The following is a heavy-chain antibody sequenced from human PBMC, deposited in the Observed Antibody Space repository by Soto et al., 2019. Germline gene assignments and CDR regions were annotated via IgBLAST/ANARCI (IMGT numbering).Heavy chain of an antibody. CDR3: ARVVNCISTSCYNDY. CDR1: GGTFSSYA. J-gene: IGHJ4*02. D-gene: IGHD2-2*02. V-gene: IGHV1-69*13. CDR2: IIPIFGTA. Sequence: SVKGSCKASGGTFSSYAISWVRQAPGQGLEWMGGIIPIFGTANYAQKFQGRVTITADESTSTAYMELSSLRSEDTAVYYCARVVNCISTSCYNDYWGQGTLVTVSS.